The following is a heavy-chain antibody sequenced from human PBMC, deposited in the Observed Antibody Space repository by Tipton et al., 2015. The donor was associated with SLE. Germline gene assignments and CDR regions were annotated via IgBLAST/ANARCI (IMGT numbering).Heavy chain of an antibody. V-gene: IGHV3-23*01. J-gene: IGHJ4*02. Sequence: SLRLSCAASGFTFSSYAMSWVRQAPGKGLEWVSAISGSGGSTYYADSVKGRFTISRDNSKNTLYLQMNSLRAEDTAVYYRASQGGYSSSWYPHDYWGQGTLVTVSS. CDR2: ISGSGGST. CDR3: ASQGGYSSSWYPHDY. CDR1: GFTFSSYA. D-gene: IGHD6-13*01.